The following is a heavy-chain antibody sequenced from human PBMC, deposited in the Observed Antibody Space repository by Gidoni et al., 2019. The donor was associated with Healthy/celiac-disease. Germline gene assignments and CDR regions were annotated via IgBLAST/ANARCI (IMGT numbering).Heavy chain of an antibody. Sequence: QITLKESGPTLVKPTQTLTLTCTFSGFSLSTSGVGVGWIRQTPGKALEWLALIYWNDDKRYSPSLKSRLTITKDTSKNQVVLTMTNMDPVDTATYYCAHRPSDSSGYWYFDLWGRGTLVTVSS. CDR3: AHRPSDSSGYWYFDL. J-gene: IGHJ2*01. CDR1: GFSLSTSGVG. D-gene: IGHD3-22*01. V-gene: IGHV2-5*01. CDR2: IYWNDDK.